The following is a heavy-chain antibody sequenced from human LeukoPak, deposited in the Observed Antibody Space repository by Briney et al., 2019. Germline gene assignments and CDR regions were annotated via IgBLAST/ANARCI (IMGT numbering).Heavy chain of an antibody. Sequence: GGSLRLSCAASGFTFSDYYMSWIRQAPGKGLEWVSYISSSGSTIYYADSVKGRFTISRDNAKNSLYLQMNSLRAEDTAVYYCARMYCSRGSCYPLFYYNAMDVWGQGTTVTVSS. D-gene: IGHD2-15*01. CDR3: ARMYCSRGSCYPLFYYNAMDV. V-gene: IGHV3-11*01. CDR2: ISSSGSTI. J-gene: IGHJ6*02. CDR1: GFTFSDYY.